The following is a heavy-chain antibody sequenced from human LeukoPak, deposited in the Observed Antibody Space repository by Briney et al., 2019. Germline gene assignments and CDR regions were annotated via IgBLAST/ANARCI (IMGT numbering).Heavy chain of an antibody. CDR3: ARVGYCSSTSCKTRYYYYMDV. V-gene: IGHV4-38-2*02. D-gene: IGHD2-2*01. Sequence: SGPGLVKPSETLSLTCTVSGYSISSGYYWGWIRQPPGKGLEWIGSIYHSGSTYYNPSLKSRVTISVDTSKNQFSLKLSSVTAADTAVYYCARVGYCSSTSCKTRYYYYMDVWGKGTTVTVSS. J-gene: IGHJ6*03. CDR2: IYHSGST. CDR1: GYSISSGYY.